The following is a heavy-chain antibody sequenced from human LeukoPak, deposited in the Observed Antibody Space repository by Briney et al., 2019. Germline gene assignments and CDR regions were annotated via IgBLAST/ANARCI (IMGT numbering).Heavy chain of an antibody. Sequence: PSETLSLTCTVSGDSISSSIYYWGWIRQPPGKGLEWIGWIYYNGYTYYTSSLKSRVTIFVNTSKNQFSLKLISVTAADTAVYYCARQGGDTMVRGVVRDWFDPWGQGTLVTVSS. D-gene: IGHD3-10*01. J-gene: IGHJ5*02. V-gene: IGHV4-39*01. CDR3: ARQGGDTMVRGVVRDWFDP. CDR2: IYYNGYT. CDR1: GDSISSSIYY.